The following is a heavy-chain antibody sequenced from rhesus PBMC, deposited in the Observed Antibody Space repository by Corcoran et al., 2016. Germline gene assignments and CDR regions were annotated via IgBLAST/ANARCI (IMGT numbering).Heavy chain of an antibody. CDR2: IYWDDDK. D-gene: IGHD1-44*02. CDR3: ARRREELQAFDY. Sequence: QVTLKESGPALVKPTQTLTLTCTLSGFSISTSGMGVGWIRQPPGKALEWLAIIYWDDDKIYNTSLKSRLTISKDTSKNQVVLRMTNMDPVDTATYYCARRREELQAFDYWGQGVLVTVSS. J-gene: IGHJ4*01. CDR1: GFSISTSGMG. V-gene: IGHV2S1*01.